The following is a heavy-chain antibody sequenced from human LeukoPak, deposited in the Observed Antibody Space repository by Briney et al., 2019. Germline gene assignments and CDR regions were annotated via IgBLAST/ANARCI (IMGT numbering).Heavy chain of an antibody. D-gene: IGHD6-25*01. CDR3: ARDPETWQAA. CDR2: ISSSTHYT. CDR1: GFTFSGYY. Sequence: GGSLRLSCAASGFTFSGYYMTWIRQAPGKGLEWVSYISSSTHYTNYADSVKGRFTISRDNAKNSLYLQMNSLRAEDTAVYYCARDPETWQAAWGQGTLVTVSS. V-gene: IGHV3-11*05. J-gene: IGHJ4*02.